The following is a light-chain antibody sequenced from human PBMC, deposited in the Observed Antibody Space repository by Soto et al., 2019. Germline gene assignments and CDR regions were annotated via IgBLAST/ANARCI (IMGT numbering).Light chain of an antibody. CDR2: AAS. V-gene: IGKV1-39*01. J-gene: IGKJ1*01. CDR3: QQSYTTPQSWT. CDR1: QSISTF. Sequence: DIQMTQSPSSLSASVGDRVTITCRASQSISTFLNWYQQKPGKAPKLLIYAASTLQSGVPSGFSGSGSGTAFALTISSLQPEDFATYFCQQSYTTPQSWTFGQGTKVEIK.